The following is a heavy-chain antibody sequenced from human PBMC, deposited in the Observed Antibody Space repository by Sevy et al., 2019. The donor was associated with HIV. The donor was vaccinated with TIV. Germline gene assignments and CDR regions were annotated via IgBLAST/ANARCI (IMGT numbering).Heavy chain of an antibody. CDR1: GFTFGNYW. J-gene: IGHJ3*02. CDR3: GREMISMVPGVPDAFDI. CDR2: INNDGSNT. V-gene: IGHV3-74*01. Sequence: GGSLRLSCAASGFTFGNYWMHWVRQAPGKGLVWISRINNDGSNTNYADSVKGQFTTSRDNAKNTLYLQMNSLRAGDRAGYYCGREMISMVPGVPDAFDIWGQGTMVTVSS. D-gene: IGHD3-10*01.